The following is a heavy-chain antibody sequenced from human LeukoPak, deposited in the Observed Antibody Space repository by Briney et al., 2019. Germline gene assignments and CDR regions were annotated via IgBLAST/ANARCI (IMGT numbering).Heavy chain of an antibody. Sequence: GGSLRLSCAASGFTFSSYDMNWVRQAPGKGLEWVSSISSTSSYIYYADSVKGRFTISRDNPKNTLYLQMKSLRAEDTAVYYCARTDETAPAEDFQHWGQGTLVTVSS. J-gene: IGHJ1*01. CDR1: GFTFSSYD. CDR2: ISSTSSYI. D-gene: IGHD2-21*02. V-gene: IGHV3-21*04. CDR3: ARTDETAPAEDFQH.